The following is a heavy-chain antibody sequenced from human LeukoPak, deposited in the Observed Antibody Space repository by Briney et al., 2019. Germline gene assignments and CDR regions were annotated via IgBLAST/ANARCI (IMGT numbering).Heavy chain of an antibody. V-gene: IGHV3-21*01. CDR3: AKNYWSSTSCYTKDAFDI. CDR2: ISSSSSYI. CDR1: RFTFSSYT. Sequence: GGSLRLSCTASRFTFSSYTMNWVRQAPGKGLEWVSSISSSSSYIYYADSVKGRFTISRDNAKNSLYLQMNSLKLEVTTHDYLAKNYWSSTSCYTKDAFDIWGQRKKVTGSS. J-gene: IGHJ3*02. D-gene: IGHD2-2*02.